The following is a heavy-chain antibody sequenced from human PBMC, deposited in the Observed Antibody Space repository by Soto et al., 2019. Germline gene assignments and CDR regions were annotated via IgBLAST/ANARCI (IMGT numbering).Heavy chain of an antibody. Sequence: PSETLSLTCAVYGGSFSCYYWSWIRQPPGKGLEWIGEINHSGSTNYNPSLKSRVTISVDTSKNQFSLKLSSVTAADTAVYYCAREGQGGSCYSRAWCYYYYMDVWGKGTTVTVSS. D-gene: IGHD2-15*01. CDR1: GGSFSCYY. CDR2: INHSGST. CDR3: AREGQGGSCYSRAWCYYYYMDV. J-gene: IGHJ6*03. V-gene: IGHV4-34*01.